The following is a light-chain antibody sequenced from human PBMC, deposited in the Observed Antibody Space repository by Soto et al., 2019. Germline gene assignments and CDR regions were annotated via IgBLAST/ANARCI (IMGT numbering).Light chain of an antibody. CDR2: GAS. V-gene: IGKV3-20*01. CDR3: HQYGSSGLT. CDR1: QSVSSTY. J-gene: IGKJ4*01. Sequence: EIVLTQSPGTLSLSPGERATLSCRASQSVSSTYLAWYRHKPGQAPRLLIYGASSRAAGIPDRFSGSGSGTDFTLTITSLEPEDFAVYYCHQYGSSGLTFGGGTKVDIK.